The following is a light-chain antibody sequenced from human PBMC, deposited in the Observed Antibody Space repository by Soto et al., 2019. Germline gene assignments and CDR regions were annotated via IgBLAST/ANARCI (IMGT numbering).Light chain of an antibody. CDR3: TQRNSQPIS. CDR2: GAS. V-gene: IGKV1-9*01. Sequence: IQLTQSPSSLSASVGDRVTISCRASQGIANFLAWYQQKPGKAPKLLIYGASTLQSGVPSRLSGSGSGTDFTATSRTLQNDDFGTCASTQRNSQPISSGPGNKV. CDR1: QGIANF. J-gene: IGKJ3*01.